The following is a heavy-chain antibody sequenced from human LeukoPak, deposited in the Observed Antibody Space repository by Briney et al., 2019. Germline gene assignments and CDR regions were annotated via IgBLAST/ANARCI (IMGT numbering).Heavy chain of an antibody. J-gene: IGHJ4*02. CDR3: ASAYGGLLDY. V-gene: IGHV3-48*03. CDR2: ISGSDNTI. Sequence: GGSLRLSCAASGFTFSSYEMNWVRQAPGKGLEWVSYISGSDNTIYYADSVKGRFTISRDNTKNSLYLQMNSLRAEDTAVYYCASAYGGLLDYWGQGTLVPVSS. D-gene: IGHD3-16*01. CDR1: GFTFSSYE.